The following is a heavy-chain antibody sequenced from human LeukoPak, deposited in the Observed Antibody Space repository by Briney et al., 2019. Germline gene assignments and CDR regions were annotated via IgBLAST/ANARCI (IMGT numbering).Heavy chain of an antibody. CDR2: IYYSGST. CDR3: ARVNRGVWGSYRSSIDY. CDR1: GGSISSGGYY. V-gene: IGHV4-31*03. Sequence: SETLSLTCTVSGGSISSGGYYWSWIRQHPGKGLEWIGYIYYSGSTYHNPSLKSRVTISVDTSKNQFSLKLSSVTAADTAVYYCARVNRGVWGSYRSSIDYWGQGTLVTVSS. D-gene: IGHD3-16*02. J-gene: IGHJ4*02.